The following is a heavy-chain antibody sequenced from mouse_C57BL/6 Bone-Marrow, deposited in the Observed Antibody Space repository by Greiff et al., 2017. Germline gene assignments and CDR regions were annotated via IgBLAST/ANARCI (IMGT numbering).Heavy chain of an antibody. CDR3: ARQAGSPWYFDV. D-gene: IGHD1-1*01. Sequence: EVMLVESGGGLVQPGGSLKLSCAASGFTFSDYYMYWVRQTPEKRLEWVAYISNGGGSTYYPDTVQGRFTISRDNAKNTLYLQMSRLKSEDTAVYYCARQAGSPWYFDVWGTGTTVTVSS. V-gene: IGHV5-12*01. CDR2: ISNGGGST. J-gene: IGHJ1*03. CDR1: GFTFSDYY.